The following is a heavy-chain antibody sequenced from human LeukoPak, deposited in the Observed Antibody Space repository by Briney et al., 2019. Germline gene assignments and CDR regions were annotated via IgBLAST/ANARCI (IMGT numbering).Heavy chain of an antibody. CDR2: INPSGGST. CDR1: GNTFAGYY. D-gene: IGHD3-22*01. J-gene: IGHJ3*02. Sequence: GASVEVSCKASGNTFAGYYVHWVRQAPGQGLEWMGIINPSGGSTSYAQKFQGRVTMTRDTSTSTVYMELSSLRSEDTAVYYCARKEGMYYYDSSAPAFDIWGQGTMVTVSS. CDR3: ARKEGMYYYDSSAPAFDI. V-gene: IGHV1-46*01.